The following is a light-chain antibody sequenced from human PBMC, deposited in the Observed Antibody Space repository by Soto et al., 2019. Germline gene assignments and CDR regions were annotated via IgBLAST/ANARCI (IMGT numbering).Light chain of an antibody. CDR2: EVT. Sequence: QSVLTQPASVSGSPGQSITISCTGTSGDIGSYNRVSWYQQHPGKAPKLIIYEVTDRPSGVSSRFSVSKSGNTASLTISGLQAEDEAEYYCSSYTNINTRACVFGTGTKVTVL. CDR3: SSYTNINTRACV. V-gene: IGLV2-14*01. J-gene: IGLJ1*01. CDR1: SGDIGSYNR.